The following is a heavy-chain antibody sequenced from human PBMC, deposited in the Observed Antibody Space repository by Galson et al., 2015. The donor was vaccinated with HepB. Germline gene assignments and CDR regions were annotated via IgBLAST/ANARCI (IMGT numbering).Heavy chain of an antibody. Sequence: LSLTCAVYGGSFSGYYWSWIRQPPGKGLEWIGEINHSGSTNYNPSLKSRVTISVDTSKNQFSLKLSSVTAADTAVYYCARERRGLAVAGKGPTQPFDYWGQGTLVTVSS. CDR3: ARERRGLAVAGKGPTQPFDY. J-gene: IGHJ4*02. CDR2: INHSGST. V-gene: IGHV4-34*01. CDR1: GGSFSGYY. D-gene: IGHD6-19*01.